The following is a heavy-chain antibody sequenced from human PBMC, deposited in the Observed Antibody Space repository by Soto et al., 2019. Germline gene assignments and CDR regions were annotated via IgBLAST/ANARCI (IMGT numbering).Heavy chain of an antibody. CDR3: TREKGGSYDSWFDP. CDR1: FTFSMYS. D-gene: IGHD1-26*01. V-gene: IGHV3-21*01. CDR2: ISSGGSYI. J-gene: IGHJ5*02. Sequence: EVQVVESGGGLVQPGGSLRLSCSFTFSMYSMSWVRQAPGKGLEWVASISSGGSYIKYADSVKGRFTISRDNAKNSVSLQMNSLRVDDTAVYFCTREKGGSYDSWFDPWGQGTLVTVSS.